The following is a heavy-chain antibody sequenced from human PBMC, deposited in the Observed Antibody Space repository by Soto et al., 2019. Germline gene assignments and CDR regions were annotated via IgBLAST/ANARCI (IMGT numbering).Heavy chain of an antibody. CDR3: AKDPTLLYYYGSGPFDY. J-gene: IGHJ4*02. D-gene: IGHD3-10*01. CDR1: GFTFSSYA. V-gene: IGHV3-23*01. CDR2: ISGSGGST. Sequence: GGSLRLSCAASGFTFSSYAMSWVRQAPGKGLEWVSAISGSGGSTYYADSVKGRFTISRDNSKNTLYLQMNSLRAEDTAVYYCAKDPTLLYYYGSGPFDYWGQGTLVTVSS.